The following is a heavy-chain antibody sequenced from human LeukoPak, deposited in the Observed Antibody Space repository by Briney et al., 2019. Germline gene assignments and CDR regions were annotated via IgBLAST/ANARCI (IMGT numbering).Heavy chain of an antibody. CDR1: GFTFSDYY. CDR3: ARGYRNNWNPHY. D-gene: IGHD1-1*01. Sequence: PGGSLRLSCAASGFTFSDYYMSWIRQAPGKGLEWVSYISSSSSYTNYADSVKGRFTISRDNAKNSLYLQMNSLRAEDTAVYYCARGYRNNWNPHYWGQGTLVTVSS. J-gene: IGHJ4*02. CDR2: ISSSSSYT. V-gene: IGHV3-11*05.